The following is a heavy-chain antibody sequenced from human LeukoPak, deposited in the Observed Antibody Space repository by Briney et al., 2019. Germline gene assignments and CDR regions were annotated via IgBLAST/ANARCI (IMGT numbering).Heavy chain of an antibody. J-gene: IGHJ6*02. V-gene: IGHV4-4*07. Sequence: SETLSLTCTVSGGSNSSYYWSWIRQPAGKGLEWIGRIYTSGSTNYNPSLKSRVTMSVDTSKNQFSLKLSSVTAADTAVYYCARDVVVVPAAPYYYGMDVWGQGTTVTVSS. CDR1: GGSNSSYY. D-gene: IGHD2-2*01. CDR3: ARDVVVVPAAPYYYGMDV. CDR2: IYTSGST.